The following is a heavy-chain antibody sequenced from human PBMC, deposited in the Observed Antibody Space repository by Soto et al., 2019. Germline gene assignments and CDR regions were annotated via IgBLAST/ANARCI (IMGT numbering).Heavy chain of an antibody. CDR3: ARGQRSDPYSDS. V-gene: IGHV4-34*01. J-gene: IGHJ4*02. Sequence: SETLSLTCGVYCGSFSGYHWNWIRQPPGKGLEWIGAINPVGSTNYNPSLKSRVTISLDTSKNQFSLKLNSVTAADTAVYYCARGQRSDPYSDSRGKGPLVTISS. CDR2: INPVGST. CDR1: CGSFSGYH.